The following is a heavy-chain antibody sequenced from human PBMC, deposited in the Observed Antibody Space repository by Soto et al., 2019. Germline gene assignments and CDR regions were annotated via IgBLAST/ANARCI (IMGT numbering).Heavy chain of an antibody. D-gene: IGHD3-10*01. Sequence: QVQLVQSGTEVKKPGSSVKVSCKASGVTFRSNAISWVRQAPGQGLEWMGGLIPIFGTTNYAQKFQGRVTITADESASTAYMELSSLRSDDTAVYYCASLHSFYYGSGSGMDVWGQGTTVTVSS. V-gene: IGHV1-69*01. J-gene: IGHJ6*02. CDR3: ASLHSFYYGSGSGMDV. CDR1: GVTFRSNA. CDR2: LIPIFGTT.